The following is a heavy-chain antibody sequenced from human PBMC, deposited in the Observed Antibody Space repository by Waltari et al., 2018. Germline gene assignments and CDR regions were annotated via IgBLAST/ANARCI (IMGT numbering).Heavy chain of an antibody. CDR3: ARSSGSYGHYRGGGFDY. D-gene: IGHD3-16*01. Sequence: EVQLVESGGALVQPGGSLRLSCAASGFTFSSYWMSWVRQAPGRVLGGVANIKQDGSEKDYVDSVKGRFTISRDNAKNSLYLQMNSLRAEDTAVYYCARSSGSYGHYRGGGFDYWGQGTLVTVSS. CDR1: GFTFSSYW. CDR2: IKQDGSEK. J-gene: IGHJ4*02. V-gene: IGHV3-7*01.